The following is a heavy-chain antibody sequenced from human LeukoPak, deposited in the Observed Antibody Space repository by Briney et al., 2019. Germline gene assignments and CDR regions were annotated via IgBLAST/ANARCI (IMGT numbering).Heavy chain of an antibody. CDR2: IYYSGST. Sequence: PSETLPLTCTVSGGSISSGGYYWSWIRQHPGKGLEWIGYIYYSGSTYYNPSLKSRVTISVDTSKNQFSLKLSSVTAADTAVYYCARDRDIAVAGTRYYYYGMDVWGKGTTVTVSS. V-gene: IGHV4-31*03. CDR1: GGSISSGGYY. CDR3: ARDRDIAVAGTRYYYYGMDV. D-gene: IGHD6-19*01. J-gene: IGHJ6*04.